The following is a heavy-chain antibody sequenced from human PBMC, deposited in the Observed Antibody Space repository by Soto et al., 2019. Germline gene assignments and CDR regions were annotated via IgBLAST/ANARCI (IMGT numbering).Heavy chain of an antibody. V-gene: IGHV3-21*01. J-gene: IGHJ3*02. CDR3: ARVLSERITMIVVVLDAFDI. CDR1: GFTFSSYS. CDR2: ISSSSSYI. Sequence: GGSLRLSCAASGFTFSSYSMNWVRQAPGKGLEWVSSISSSSSYIYYADSVKGRFTISRDNAKNSLYLQMNSLRAEDTAVYYCARVLSERITMIVVVLDAFDIWGQGTMVTVSS. D-gene: IGHD3-22*01.